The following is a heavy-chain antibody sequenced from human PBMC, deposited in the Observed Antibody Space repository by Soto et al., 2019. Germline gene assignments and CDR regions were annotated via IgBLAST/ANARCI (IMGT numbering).Heavy chain of an antibody. Sequence: QVLLVESGGGVVQPGTSLRLSCAASGFIFSNYGMHWVRQAPGKGLEWVAFISYDGRNKYYTDSVKGRFTISRDKSKHNPYQQMNSLKTEDTSVYFCAKGKITAAGNPALDYWGQGTLGTVSS. CDR3: AKGKITAAGNPALDY. CDR1: GFIFSNYG. J-gene: IGHJ4*02. CDR2: ISYDGRNK. D-gene: IGHD6-13*01. V-gene: IGHV3-30*18.